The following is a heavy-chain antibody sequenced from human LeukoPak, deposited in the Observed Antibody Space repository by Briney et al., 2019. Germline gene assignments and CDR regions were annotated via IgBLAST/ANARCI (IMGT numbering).Heavy chain of an antibody. J-gene: IGHJ4*02. CDR3: AREVGSGGSLGFDY. Sequence: PGGSLRLSCAAAGFTFSSYWMSWVRQAPGKGLEWVANIKQEGSEKYYVDSVKGRFTISRDNAKNSLYLQMNSLRAEDTAVYYCAREVGSGGSLGFDYWGQGTLVTVSS. V-gene: IGHV3-7*01. D-gene: IGHD2-15*01. CDR2: IKQEGSEK. CDR1: GFTFSSYW.